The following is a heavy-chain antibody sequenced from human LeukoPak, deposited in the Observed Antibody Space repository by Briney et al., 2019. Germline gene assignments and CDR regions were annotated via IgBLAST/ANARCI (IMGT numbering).Heavy chain of an antibody. D-gene: IGHD5/OR15-5a*01. CDR3: AMTLEALRLEYYFDY. CDR2: ISGSGGST. V-gene: IGHV3-23*01. CDR1: GFTFSSYA. Sequence: PGGSLRLSCAASGFTFSSYAMSWVRQAPGKGLEWVSAISGSGGSTYYADSVKGRFTISRDNSKNTLYLQMNSLRAEDTAVYYCAMTLEALRLEYYFDYWGQGTLVTVSS. J-gene: IGHJ4*02.